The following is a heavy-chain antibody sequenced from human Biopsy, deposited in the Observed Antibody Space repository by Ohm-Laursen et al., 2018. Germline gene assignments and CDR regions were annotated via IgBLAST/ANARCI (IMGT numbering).Heavy chain of an antibody. V-gene: IGHV3-30*18. Sequence: SLRLSCAASGFTFSNSGLHWVRQAPGKGLEWVAVISYDGSNKYYADSVKGRFTISRDNSKNRLYLQMNSLRGEDTAVYYCAKQGATILSSFDSWGQGTLVTVSS. CDR1: GFTFSNSG. CDR2: ISYDGSNK. J-gene: IGHJ5*01. CDR3: AKQGATILSSFDS. D-gene: IGHD3-9*01.